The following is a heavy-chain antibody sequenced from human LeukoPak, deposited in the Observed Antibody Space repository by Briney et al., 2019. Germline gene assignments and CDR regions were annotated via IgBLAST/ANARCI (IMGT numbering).Heavy chain of an antibody. V-gene: IGHV3-7*01. D-gene: IGHD2-15*01. CDR2: IKPDGSET. CDR3: GGFGYEAGVDL. Sequence: GGSLRLSCAASGFMFSTYWMTWVRQAPGKGLEWVANIKPDGSETYYVDSVKGRFTISRDNTKNLLYLQMNSVRGEDAAVYHCGGFGYEAGVDLWGQGTLVNVSS. J-gene: IGHJ4*02. CDR1: GFMFSTYW.